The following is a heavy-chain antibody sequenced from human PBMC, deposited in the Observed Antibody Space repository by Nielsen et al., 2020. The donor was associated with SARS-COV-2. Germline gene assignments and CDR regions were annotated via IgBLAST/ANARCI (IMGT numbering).Heavy chain of an antibody. CDR1: GYSFSTYW. Sequence: GESLNLSCQGSGYSFSTYWIGRVRQMPGKGLEWMGITYPGYSDTRYSPSFQGQVTISADKSISTAYLQWSSLKASDTAMYYCARMGWELPLNWFDPWGQGTLVTVSS. J-gene: IGHJ5*02. CDR3: ARMGWELPLNWFDP. V-gene: IGHV5-51*01. D-gene: IGHD1-26*01. CDR2: TYPGYSDT.